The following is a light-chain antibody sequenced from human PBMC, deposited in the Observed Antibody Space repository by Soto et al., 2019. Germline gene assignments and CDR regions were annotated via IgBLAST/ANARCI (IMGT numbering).Light chain of an antibody. V-gene: IGKV1-5*01. CDR3: QQYSSYSLPT. J-gene: IGKJ4*01. CDR1: QSISNW. Sequence: DIQMTQSPSTLPASVGDRVTITCRASQSISNWLAWYQQKPGTAPKVLIYHASNLQSGVPSRFSGSGSGTEFTLTITSLLPDDFATYFCQQYSSYSLPTFGGGTKVDIK. CDR2: HAS.